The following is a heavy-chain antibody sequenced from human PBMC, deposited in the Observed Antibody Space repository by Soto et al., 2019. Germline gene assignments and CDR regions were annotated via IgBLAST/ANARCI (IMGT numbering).Heavy chain of an antibody. Sequence: QVQLQESGPGLVKPSQTLSLTCTVSGGSISSGDYYWSWIRQHPGKGLEWIGYIYYSGSTYYNPSLNSRVTISVATSKKQFSLTLSSVTAADTAVYYCARWWSGSRQGFDPWGQGTLVTVSS. D-gene: IGHD3-3*01. CDR2: IYYSGST. J-gene: IGHJ5*02. CDR3: ARWWSGSRQGFDP. CDR1: GGSISSGDYY. V-gene: IGHV4-31*03.